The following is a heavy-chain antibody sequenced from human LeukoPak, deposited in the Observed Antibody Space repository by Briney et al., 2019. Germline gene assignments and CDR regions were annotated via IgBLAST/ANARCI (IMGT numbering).Heavy chain of an antibody. V-gene: IGHV3-53*01. Sequence: GGSLRLSCAASGFTVSSNYMSWVRQAPGKGLEWVTGISANGLSAYYADSVKGRFTISRDNSKNTVYVQMNSLKAEDTALYYCAREQTNLGFDFWGQGTLVTVSS. J-gene: IGHJ4*02. CDR3: AREQTNLGFDF. D-gene: IGHD1-1*01. CDR1: GFTVSSNY. CDR2: SANGLSA.